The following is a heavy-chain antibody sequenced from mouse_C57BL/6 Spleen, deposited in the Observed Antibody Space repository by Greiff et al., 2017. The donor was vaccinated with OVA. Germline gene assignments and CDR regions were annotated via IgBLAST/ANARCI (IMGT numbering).Heavy chain of an antibody. CDR1: GYAFTNYL. D-gene: IGHD1-1*01. V-gene: IGHV1-54*01. J-gene: IGHJ2*01. Sequence: VQLQQSGAELVRPGTSVKVSCKASGYAFTNYLIEWVKQRPGQGLEWIGVINPGSGGTNYNEKFKGKATLTADKSSSTAYMQLSSLTSEDSAVYFCARVYYGSLDYWGQGTTLTVSS. CDR2: INPGSGGT. CDR3: ARVYYGSLDY.